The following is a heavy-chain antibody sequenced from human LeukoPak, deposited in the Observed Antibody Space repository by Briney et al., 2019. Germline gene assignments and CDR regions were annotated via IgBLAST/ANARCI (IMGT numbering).Heavy chain of an antibody. J-gene: IGHJ4*02. CDR2: IYTSGST. Sequence: SETLPPTCTVSCGSISSYYWSWIRQPAGKGLEWIGRIYTSGSTNYNPSLKSRVTVSVDTSKNQFSLKLSSVTAADTAVYYCARDSRLYSSGDWGQGTLVTVSS. D-gene: IGHD6-19*01. V-gene: IGHV4-4*07. CDR3: ARDSRLYSSGD. CDR1: CGSISSYY.